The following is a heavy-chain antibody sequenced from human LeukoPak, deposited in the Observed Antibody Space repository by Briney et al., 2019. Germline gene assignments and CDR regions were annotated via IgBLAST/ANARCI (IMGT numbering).Heavy chain of an antibody. V-gene: IGHV3-30*02. J-gene: IGHJ6*03. CDR1: GFTFSSYG. D-gene: IGHD2-8*01. CDR2: IRYDGSNK. CDR3: AKDRCSNGVGCYYYYMDV. Sequence: GGSLRLSCAASGFTFSSYGMHWVRQAPGKGLEWVAFIRYDGSNKYYADSVKGRFTISRDNSKNTLYLQMNSLRAEDMAVYYCAKDRCSNGVGCYYYYMDVWGKGTTVTISS.